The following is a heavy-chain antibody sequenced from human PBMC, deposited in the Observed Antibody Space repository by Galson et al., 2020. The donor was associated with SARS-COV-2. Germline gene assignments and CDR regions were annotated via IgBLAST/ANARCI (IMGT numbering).Heavy chain of an antibody. CDR1: GGSVSSGRYY. CDR2: IHYSGSS. CDR3: ARDDLGFGELLPGAAFDI. J-gene: IGHJ3*02. V-gene: IGHV4-61*01. D-gene: IGHD3-10*01. Sequence: SETLSLTCTVSGGSVSSGRYYWSWIRQPPGKGLEWIGYIHYSGSSRYNPSLKSRVTVSVDTSKNQFSLKLYSATAADTAVYYCARDDLGFGELLPGAAFDIWGQGTMVIVSS.